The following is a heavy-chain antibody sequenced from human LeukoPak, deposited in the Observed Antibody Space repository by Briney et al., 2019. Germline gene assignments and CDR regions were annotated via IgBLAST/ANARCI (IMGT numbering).Heavy chain of an antibody. CDR1: GFTFSSYA. CDR3: AKNSNDCSGGSCYADYLYFDC. D-gene: IGHD2-15*01. CDR2: MSGRGCST. Sequence: GGSLRLSCAASGFTFSSYAMSWVRQAPGKGLEWVSGMSGRGCSTYYADSVKGRFTISRDNSKNTLYLQMNSLRAEDTAVYYCAKNSNDCSGGSCYADYLYFDCWGQGTLVTVSS. J-gene: IGHJ4*02. V-gene: IGHV3-23*01.